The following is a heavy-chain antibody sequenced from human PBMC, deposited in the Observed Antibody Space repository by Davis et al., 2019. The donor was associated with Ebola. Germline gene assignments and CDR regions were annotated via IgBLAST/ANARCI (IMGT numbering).Heavy chain of an antibody. V-gene: IGHV4-34*01. Sequence: MPSETLSLTCAVYGGSFSGYYLSWIRQPPGKGLEWIGEINHSGSTNYNPSLKSRVTISVDTSKNQFSLKLSSVTAADTAVYYCASRRIAAHFGYWGQGTLVTVSS. CDR1: GGSFSGYY. J-gene: IGHJ4*02. CDR2: INHSGST. CDR3: ASRRIAAHFGY. D-gene: IGHD6-6*01.